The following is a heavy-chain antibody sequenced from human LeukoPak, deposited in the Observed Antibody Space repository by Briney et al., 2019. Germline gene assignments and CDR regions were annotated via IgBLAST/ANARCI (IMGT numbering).Heavy chain of an antibody. V-gene: IGHV1-8*01. D-gene: IGHD3-22*01. CDR3: ASLTYYYDSSGPAWDY. Sequence: GPVKVSCKASGYTFTSYDINWVRQATGQGLEWMGWMNPNSGNTGYAQKFQGRVTMTRNTSISTAYMELSSLRSEDTAVYYCASLTYYYDSSGPAWDYWGQGTLVTVSS. J-gene: IGHJ4*02. CDR1: GYTFTSYD. CDR2: MNPNSGNT.